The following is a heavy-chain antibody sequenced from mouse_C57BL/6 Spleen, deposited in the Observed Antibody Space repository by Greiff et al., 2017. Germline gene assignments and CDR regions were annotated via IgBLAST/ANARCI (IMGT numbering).Heavy chain of an antibody. CDR2: IWTGGGT. CDR1: GFSLTSYA. Sequence: VQRVESGPGLVAPSQSLSITCTVSGFSLTSYAISWVRQPPGKGLEWLGVIWTGGGTNYNSALKSRLSISKDNSKSQVFLKMNSLQTDDTARYYCARGFDDGYSIWYFDGWGTGTTVTVAS. J-gene: IGHJ1*02. D-gene: IGHD2-3*01. CDR3: ARGFDDGYSIWYFDG. V-gene: IGHV2-9-1*01.